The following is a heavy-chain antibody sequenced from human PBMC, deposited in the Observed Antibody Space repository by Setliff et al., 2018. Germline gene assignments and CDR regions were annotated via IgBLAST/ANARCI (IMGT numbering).Heavy chain of an antibody. CDR3: ARHGDASFYYDILTGHSPPYYFDY. V-gene: IGHV1-18*01. J-gene: IGHJ4*02. D-gene: IGHD3-9*01. CDR1: GGTFNNYL. Sequence: GASVKVSCKASGGTFNNYLISWVRQAPGQGLEWMGWISGYNGKTNYAQKVQGRVSMTTHTSTSTAYMELRSLRSDDTAVYYCARHGDASFYYDILTGHSPPYYFDYWGQGTLVTVSS. CDR2: ISGYNGKT.